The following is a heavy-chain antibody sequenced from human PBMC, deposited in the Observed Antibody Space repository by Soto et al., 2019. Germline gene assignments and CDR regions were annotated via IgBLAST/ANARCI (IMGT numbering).Heavy chain of an antibody. CDR1: GFTFSSYG. V-gene: IGHV3-33*01. D-gene: IGHD2-21*02. CDR3: ARDRVVVTINWYFDL. Sequence: QVQLVESGGGVVQPGRSLRLSCAASGFTFSSYGMHWVRQAPGKGLEWVAVIWYDGSNKYYADSVKGRFTISRDNSKNTRYLQMNSRRAEDTAVYYCARDRVVVTINWYFDLWGRGTLVTVSS. CDR2: IWYDGSNK. J-gene: IGHJ2*01.